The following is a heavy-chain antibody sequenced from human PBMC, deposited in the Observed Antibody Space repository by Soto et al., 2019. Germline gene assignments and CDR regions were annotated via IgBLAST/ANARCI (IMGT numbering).Heavy chain of an antibody. V-gene: IGHV1-18*01. CDR1: GYPISSYG. CDR3: ARDLAVGWFDP. J-gene: IGHJ5*02. CDR2: ISAYNGNK. D-gene: IGHD2-2*01. Sequence: GASVKVSCKASGYPISSYGINWVRQTPGQGLEWMGWISAYNGNKKYAQNLQGRVTMTTDTSTSTAYMELRSLRSDDTAVYYCARDLAVGWFDPWGQGTLVTVSS.